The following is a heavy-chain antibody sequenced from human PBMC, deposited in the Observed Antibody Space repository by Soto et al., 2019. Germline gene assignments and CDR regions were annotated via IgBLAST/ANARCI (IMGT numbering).Heavy chain of an antibody. V-gene: IGHV3-48*03. D-gene: IGHD2-15*01. CDR2: ISGSGSTI. J-gene: IGHJ4*02. CDR1: GFTFSRYE. Sequence: PRGSLRLSCAASGFTFSRYEMNWFRQAPGKGLEWVSYISGSGSTIYYADSVKGRFTISRDNAKNSLYLQMNSLRAEDTAVYYCARGGCSGGSCYSNYSDYWGKGTLVTVSS. CDR3: ARGGCSGGSCYSNYSDY.